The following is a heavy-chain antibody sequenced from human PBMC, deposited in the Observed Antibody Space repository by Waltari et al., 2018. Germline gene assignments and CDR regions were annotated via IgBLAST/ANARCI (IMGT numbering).Heavy chain of an antibody. J-gene: IGHJ4*02. CDR2: INHSGST. Sequence: QVQLQQWGAGLLKPSETLSLTCAVYGGSFRGYYWSWIRQPPGKGLEWIGEINHSGSTNYNPSLKSRVTISVDTSKNQFSLKLSSVTAADTAVYYCARVGYSYGYVLAPPDYWGQGTLVTVSS. CDR1: GGSFRGYY. CDR3: ARVGYSYGYVLAPPDY. D-gene: IGHD5-18*01. V-gene: IGHV4-34*01.